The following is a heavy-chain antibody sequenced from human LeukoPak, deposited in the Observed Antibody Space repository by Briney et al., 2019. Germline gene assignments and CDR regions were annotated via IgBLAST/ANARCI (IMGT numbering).Heavy chain of an antibody. D-gene: IGHD6-19*01. V-gene: IGHV3-30*03. CDR1: GFTFSSYG. CDR2: ISYDGSNK. Sequence: GGSLRLSCAASGFTFSSYGMHWVRQAPGKGLEWVAVISYDGSNKYYADSVKGRFTISRDNSKNTLYLQMNSLRAEDTAVYYCARVSGYSSLGYWGQGTLVTVSS. CDR3: ARVSGYSSLGY. J-gene: IGHJ4*02.